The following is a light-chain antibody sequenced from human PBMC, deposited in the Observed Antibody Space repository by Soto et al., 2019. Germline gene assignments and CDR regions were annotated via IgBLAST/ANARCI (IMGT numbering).Light chain of an antibody. CDR1: HSLLHSNGYYY. V-gene: IGKV2-28*01. CDR2: LCS. J-gene: IGKJ1*01. CDR3: MQPLQSWR. Sequence: DLVMTQSPLSLPVTAGEPASISCRSSHSLLHSNGYYYLNGYLQKPVQSPQLLTYLCSSRASAVPDRFSGSGSGPDFTLKIRRVEAEDVGVYYCMQPLQSWRLGQGTKV.